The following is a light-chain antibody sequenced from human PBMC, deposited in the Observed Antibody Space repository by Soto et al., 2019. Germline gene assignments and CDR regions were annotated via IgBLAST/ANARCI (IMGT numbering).Light chain of an antibody. Sequence: QSVLTQPPSVSGAPGQRVTISCTGSGSTIGAGYDVHWYQQLPGTAPRLLIYDNTNRPSGVPDRFSGSKSGTSASLAISGLQAEDEADYYCQSYDSSLSEVFGGGTKLTVL. V-gene: IGLV1-40*01. J-gene: IGLJ2*01. CDR2: DNT. CDR3: QSYDSSLSEV. CDR1: GSTIGAGYD.